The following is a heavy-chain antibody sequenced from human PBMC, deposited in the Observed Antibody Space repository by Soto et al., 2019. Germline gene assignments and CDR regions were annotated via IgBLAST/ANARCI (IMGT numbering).Heavy chain of an antibody. D-gene: IGHD4-17*01. J-gene: IGHJ4*02. CDR1: GGSFSGYY. CDR2: INHRGST. Sequence: QVQLQQWGAGLLKPSETLSLTCAVYGGSFSGYYWSWIRQPPGKGLEWLGEINHRGSTNYNPSLKSRVTISVDTSKNQFSLKLSSVTAADTAVYYCAPSFYGDYSYYWGQGTLVTVSS. V-gene: IGHV4-34*01. CDR3: APSFYGDYSYY.